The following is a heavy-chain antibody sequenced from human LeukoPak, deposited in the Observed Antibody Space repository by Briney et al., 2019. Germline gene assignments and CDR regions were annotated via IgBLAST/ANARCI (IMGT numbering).Heavy chain of an antibody. CDR3: ARPYDFWSASSDDAFDI. D-gene: IGHD3-3*01. CDR1: GYTFTSYD. J-gene: IGHJ3*02. V-gene: IGHV1-8*01. Sequence: GASVTVSCKASGYTFTSYDINWVRQAPGQGLEWMGWMNPNSGNTGYAQKFQGRVTMTRSTSISTAYMELSSLRSEDTAVYYCARPYDFWSASSDDAFDIWGQGTMVTVSS. CDR2: MNPNSGNT.